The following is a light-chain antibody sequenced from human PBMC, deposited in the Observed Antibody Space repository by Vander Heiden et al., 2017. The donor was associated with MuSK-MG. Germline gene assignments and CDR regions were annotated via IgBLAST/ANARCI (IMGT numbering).Light chain of an antibody. V-gene: IGLV5-45*03. CDR2: YKSDSDK. J-gene: IGLJ3*02. CDR3: MIWNSSAWV. CDR1: SGINVGTYR. Sequence: QAVLTQPSSLSASPGASASLTCTLRSGINVGTYRIYWYQQKPGSPPQYLLRYKSDSDKQQGSGVPSRFSGSKDASANAGILPISGRQAEDEDDYYCMIWNSSAWVFGGGTKLTVL.